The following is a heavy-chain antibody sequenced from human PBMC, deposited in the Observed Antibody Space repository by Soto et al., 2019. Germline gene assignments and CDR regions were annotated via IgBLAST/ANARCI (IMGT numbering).Heavy chain of an antibody. CDR1: GYNFATYW. J-gene: IGHJ5*02. Sequence: PGESLKISCKASGYNFATYWIAWVRQMPGKGLEYMGIIYPGDSDARYSPSFQGQVTFSADKSISTAYLQWSSLTASDTAIYYCARHGFYGDYASNYFDRWGQGTLVTVAS. V-gene: IGHV5-51*01. CDR3: ARHGFYGDYASNYFDR. D-gene: IGHD4-17*01. CDR2: IYPGDSDA.